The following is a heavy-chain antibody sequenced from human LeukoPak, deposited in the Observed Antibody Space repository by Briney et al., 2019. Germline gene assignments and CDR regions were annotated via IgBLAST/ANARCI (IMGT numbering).Heavy chain of an antibody. D-gene: IGHD3-10*01. Sequence: SETLSLTCIVSGGSISSYYWSWIRHPPGKGLEWIGYIYYSGSTNYNPSLKSRVTISVDTSKNQFSLKLSSVTAADTAVYYCAREDYYGSGSSTDYWGQGTLVTISS. CDR1: GGSISSYY. CDR2: IYYSGST. V-gene: IGHV4-59*01. CDR3: AREDYYGSGSSTDY. J-gene: IGHJ4*02.